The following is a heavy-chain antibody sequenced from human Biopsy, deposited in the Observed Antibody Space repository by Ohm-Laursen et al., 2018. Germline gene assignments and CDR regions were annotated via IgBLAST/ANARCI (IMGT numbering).Heavy chain of an antibody. CDR2: INPGGGGT. J-gene: IGHJ4*02. D-gene: IGHD6-19*01. CDR3: ATSRSGRALGDS. CDR1: ENPFSTHY. V-gene: IGHV1-46*01. Sequence: ASVKVSCKVPENPFSTHYIHWVRQAPGQGLEWVGVINPGGGGTNYTQKFRDRVTVTRDTSTSAVYMELTDLLSEDTAVYYCATSRSGRALGDSWGQGTLVTVSS.